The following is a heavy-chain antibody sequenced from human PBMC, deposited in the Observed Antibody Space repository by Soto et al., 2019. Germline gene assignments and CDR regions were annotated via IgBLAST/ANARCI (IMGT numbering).Heavy chain of an antibody. J-gene: IGHJ4*02. CDR1: GFTFSSYS. V-gene: IGHV3-48*01. CDR2: ISSSSSTT. Sequence: GGSLRLSCAASGFTFSSYSMNWVRQAPGKGLEWVSYISSSSSTTYYADSVKGRFTISRDNAKNTLYLQMNSLRAEDTAVYYCAKGAERMTTVTDFDYWGQGTLVTVSS. D-gene: IGHD4-17*01. CDR3: AKGAERMTTVTDFDY.